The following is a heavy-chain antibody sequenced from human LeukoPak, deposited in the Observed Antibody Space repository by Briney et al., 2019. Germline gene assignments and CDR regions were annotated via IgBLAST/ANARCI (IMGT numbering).Heavy chain of an antibody. J-gene: IGHJ4*02. D-gene: IGHD1-26*01. CDR1: GYTFTSYD. Sequence: GASVRVSCKASGYTFTSYDINWVRQATGQGLEWMGWMNPNSGNTGYAQKFQGRVTMTRNTSISTAYMELSSLRSEDTAVYYCAKDQRYSGSYFSGEGGQGTLVTVSS. CDR2: MNPNSGNT. V-gene: IGHV1-8*01. CDR3: AKDQRYSGSYFSGE.